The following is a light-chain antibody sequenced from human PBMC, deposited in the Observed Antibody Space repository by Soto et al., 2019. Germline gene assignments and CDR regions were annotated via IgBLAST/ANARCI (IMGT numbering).Light chain of an antibody. J-gene: IGLJ3*02. CDR1: SSNIGAGYN. CDR3: QSYDSSLSGSV. Sequence: QSVLTQPPSVSGAPGQRVTISCTGSSSNIGAGYNVHWYQQLPGTAPKLLIYRNSNRPSGVPDRFSVSKSGTSASLVITGLQAEDEADYYCQSYDSSLSGSVFGGGTKLTVL. V-gene: IGLV1-40*01. CDR2: RNS.